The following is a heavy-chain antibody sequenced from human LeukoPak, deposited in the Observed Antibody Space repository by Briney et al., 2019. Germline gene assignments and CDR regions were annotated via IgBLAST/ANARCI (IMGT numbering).Heavy chain of an antibody. Sequence: GGSLRLSCAASGFTVSTNCMTWVRQAPGKGLEWVSTIYSGGTTYYADSVMGRFTISRDNSKNTLFLQMNSLRAEDTAVYYCAKEGHGTGVDYWGQGTLVTVSS. V-gene: IGHV3-53*01. CDR1: GFTVSTNC. J-gene: IGHJ4*02. CDR2: IYSGGTT. CDR3: AKEGHGTGVDY. D-gene: IGHD3/OR15-3a*01.